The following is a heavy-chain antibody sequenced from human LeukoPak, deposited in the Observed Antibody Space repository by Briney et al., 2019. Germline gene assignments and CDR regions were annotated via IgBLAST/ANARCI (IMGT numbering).Heavy chain of an antibody. CDR1: GGSISSYY. CDR3: ARSHRRTIAAAGTDFDY. V-gene: IGHV4-59*06. Sequence: SETLSLTCTVSGGSISSYYWSWIRQPPGKGLEWIGYIYYSGSTYYNPSLKSRVTISVDTSKNQFSLKLSSVTAADTAVYYCARSHRRTIAAAGTDFDYWGQGTLVTVSS. D-gene: IGHD6-13*01. J-gene: IGHJ4*02. CDR2: IYYSGST.